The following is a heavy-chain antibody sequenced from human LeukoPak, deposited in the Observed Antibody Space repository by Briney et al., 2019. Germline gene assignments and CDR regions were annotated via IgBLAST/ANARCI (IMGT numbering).Heavy chain of an antibody. J-gene: IGHJ5*01. D-gene: IGHD4-23*01. Sequence: GGALRLSCVASEFAFFSYGMQWGRQAPGKRLGWVSRLFTDEGTTSYADSGEGRFTISRDNAKNTLYLEMKSLRVEDTAVYYCARDLTREVTLDSWGQGTLVTVSP. V-gene: IGHV3-74*01. CDR2: LFTDEGTT. CDR3: ARDLTREVTLDS. CDR1: EFAFFSYG.